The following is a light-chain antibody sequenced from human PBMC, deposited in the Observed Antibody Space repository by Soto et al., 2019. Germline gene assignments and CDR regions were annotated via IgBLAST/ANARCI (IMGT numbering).Light chain of an antibody. Sequence: EIVLTQSPATLSLSPGERATLSCRASQSVAYTYLAWFQQKPGQAPRLLIYGASNRATGIPDRFSGSGSGTDFTLTISRLEPEDFEVYYCQQYGNSPFTFGPGTKVDIK. CDR1: QSVAYTY. CDR2: GAS. V-gene: IGKV3-20*01. J-gene: IGKJ3*01. CDR3: QQYGNSPFT.